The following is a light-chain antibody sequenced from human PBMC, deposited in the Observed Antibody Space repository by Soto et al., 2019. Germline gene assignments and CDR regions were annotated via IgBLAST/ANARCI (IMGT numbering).Light chain of an antibody. CDR1: SSDIGAYNY. CDR3: SSYTSSSSVV. V-gene: IGLV2-14*03. CDR2: DVR. Sequence: QSALTQPTSVSGSPGQSITISCTGTSSDIGAYNYVSWYQQHPGKAPKLMIRDVRNRPPGVSNRFSGSKSGNTASLTISGLQAEAEADYYCSSYTSSSSVVFGGGTKFTVL. J-gene: IGLJ2*01.